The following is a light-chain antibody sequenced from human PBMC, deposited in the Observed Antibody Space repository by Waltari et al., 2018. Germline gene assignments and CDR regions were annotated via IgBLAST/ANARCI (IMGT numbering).Light chain of an antibody. CDR2: AGS. Sequence: QSALTQPAPASGSPGQSITTSCTGTSSEVGRSKLVSWYQQHPGKAPKLMLCAGSKRPSGVSNRFSGSKSGNTASLTISGLQAEDEADYYCCSYAGSRTFVVFGGGTKLTVL. CDR3: CSYAGSRTFVV. CDR1: SSEVGRSKL. V-gene: IGLV2-23*03. J-gene: IGLJ3*02.